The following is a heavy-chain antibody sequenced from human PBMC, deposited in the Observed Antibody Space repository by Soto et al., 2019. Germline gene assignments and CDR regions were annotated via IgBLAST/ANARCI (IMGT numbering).Heavy chain of an antibody. CDR1: GDSISSYS. D-gene: IGHD2-2*03. CDR2: IHYNGNT. CDR3: SREGNLGRWIHPLYS. J-gene: IGHJ4*02. V-gene: IGHV4-59*01. Sequence: PSETPSLTCTVSGDSISSYSWSWIRQPPGKGLEWIGNIHYNGNTKYSHSLKSRVTMSVDTSKNNISLKLISVTTADTALYFCSREGNLGRWIHPLYSWSQRTLVTVSS.